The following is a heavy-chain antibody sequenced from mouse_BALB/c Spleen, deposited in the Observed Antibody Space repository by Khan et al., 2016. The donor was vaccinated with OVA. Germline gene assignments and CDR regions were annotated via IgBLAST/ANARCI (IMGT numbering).Heavy chain of an antibody. CDR3: ASGEYGSFAY. J-gene: IGHJ3*01. CDR1: GYTFTSYW. V-gene: IGHV1-7*01. D-gene: IGHD2-2*01. CDR2: INPSTGYT. Sequence: VQLQESGAELAKPGASVKMSCKASGYTFTSYWMHWVKQRPGQGLEWIGYINPSTGYTEYNQKFKDKATLTTDKSSSTAYMQRSSLTSEDSAVYYCASGEYGSFAYWGQGTLVTVSA.